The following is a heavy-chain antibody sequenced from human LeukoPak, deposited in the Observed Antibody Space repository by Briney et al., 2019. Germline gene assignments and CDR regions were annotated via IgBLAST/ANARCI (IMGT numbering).Heavy chain of an antibody. CDR2: IYYSGST. CDR3: ARSHWGPYGSRIANWFDP. V-gene: IGHV4-39*07. Sequence: SETLSLTCTVSGGSISSSSYYWGWIRQPPGKGLEWIGSIYYSGSTYYNSSLKSRVTMSVDASKNQLSLKLTSVTAADTAVYYCARSHWGPYGSRIANWFDPWGQGTLVTVSS. D-gene: IGHD6-13*01. CDR1: GGSISSSSYY. J-gene: IGHJ5*02.